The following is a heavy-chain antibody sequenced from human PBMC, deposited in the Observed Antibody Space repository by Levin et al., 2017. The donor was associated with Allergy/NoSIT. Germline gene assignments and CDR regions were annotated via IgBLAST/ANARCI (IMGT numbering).Heavy chain of an antibody. CDR2: ISYDGSNK. J-gene: IGHJ2*01. CDR3: AKPSFDILTGYYPSWYFDL. D-gene: IGHD3-9*01. Sequence: GGSLRLSCAASGFTFSSYGMHWVRQAPGKGLEWVAVISYDGSNKYYADSVKGRFTISRDNSKNTLYLQMNSLRAEDTAVYYCAKPSFDILTGYYPSWYFDLWGRGTLVTVSS. V-gene: IGHV3-30*18. CDR1: GFTFSSYG.